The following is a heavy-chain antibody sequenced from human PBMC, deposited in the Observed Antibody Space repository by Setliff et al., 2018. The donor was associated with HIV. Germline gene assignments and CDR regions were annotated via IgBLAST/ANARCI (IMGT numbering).Heavy chain of an antibody. CDR1: GGSISSYS. V-gene: IGHV4-59*08. CDR3: ARRPAFNAFDI. J-gene: IGHJ3*02. Sequence: SETLSLTCTVSGGSISSYSWSWIRQPPGKGLEWIGYIYDSGITNYNPSLKSRVTISVDTSKTQFSLKLSSVTAADTAVYYRARRPAFNAFDIWGQGTMVTVSS. D-gene: IGHD6-25*01. CDR2: IYDSGIT.